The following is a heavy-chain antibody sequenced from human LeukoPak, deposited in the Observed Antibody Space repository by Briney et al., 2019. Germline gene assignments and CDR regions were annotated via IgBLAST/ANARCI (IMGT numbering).Heavy chain of an antibody. V-gene: IGHV3-72*01. CDR2: SRAKIDSYTT. CDR1: GFTFSDHY. CDR3: VREYYYDFPQ. J-gene: IGHJ4*02. Sequence: GGSLRLSCAASGFTFSDHYMDWVRQAPGKGLEWVGRSRAKIDSYTTEYAASVKGRFTILRDESENTLYLHMNSLKTEDTAVYYCVREYYYDFPQWGQGTLVTVSS. D-gene: IGHD3-3*01.